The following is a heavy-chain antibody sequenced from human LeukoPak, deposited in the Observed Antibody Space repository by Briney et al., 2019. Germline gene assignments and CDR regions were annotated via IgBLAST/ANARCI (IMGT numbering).Heavy chain of an antibody. CDR1: GGSISSHY. J-gene: IGHJ4*02. V-gene: IGHV4-59*11. Sequence: PSETLSLTCTVSGGSISSHYWSWIRQPPGKGLEWIGYIYYSGSTNYNPSLKSRVTISVDTSKNQFSLKLSSVTAADTAVYYCANVVVAATPGLAYFDYWGQGTLVTVSS. CDR3: ANVVVAATPGLAYFDY. D-gene: IGHD2-15*01. CDR2: IYYSGST.